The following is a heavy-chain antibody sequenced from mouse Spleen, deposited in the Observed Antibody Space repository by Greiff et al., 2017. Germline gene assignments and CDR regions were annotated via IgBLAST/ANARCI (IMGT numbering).Heavy chain of an antibody. CDR2: ISSGGSYT. V-gene: IGHV5-9-1*01. CDR1: GFTFSSYA. Sequence: EVMLVESGGGLVKPGGSLKLSCAASGFTFSSYAMSWVRQTPEKRLVLVATISSGGSYTYYPDSVKGRFTISRDNAKNTLYLQMSSLRSEDTAMYYCARHTGAYYGKGDFDYWGQGTTLTVSS. J-gene: IGHJ2*01. CDR3: ARHTGAYYGKGDFDY. D-gene: IGHD2-10*01.